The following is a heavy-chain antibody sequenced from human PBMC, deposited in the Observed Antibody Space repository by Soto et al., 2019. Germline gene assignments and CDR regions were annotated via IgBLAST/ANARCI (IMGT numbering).Heavy chain of an antibody. CDR3: ARGPPLGY. V-gene: IGHV4-31*03. J-gene: IGHJ4*01. CDR2: IYYSGNT. Sequence: SETLSLTCTVSGGSISSGGYYWSWVRQHPGKGLEWIGCIYYSGNTYYNPSLKSRVTISVDTSKNQFSLKLSSVTAADTAGYYCARGPPLGYWGHGTLVTV. CDR1: GGSISSGGYY.